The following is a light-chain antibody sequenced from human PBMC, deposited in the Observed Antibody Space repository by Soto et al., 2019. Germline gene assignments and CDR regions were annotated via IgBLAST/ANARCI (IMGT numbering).Light chain of an antibody. CDR2: LDRSGSY. V-gene: IGLV4-60*02. J-gene: IGLJ3*02. CDR3: ETWYSSTHKV. CDR1: SGHSTYI. Sequence: QSVLTQSSSASASLGSSVKLTCILSSGHSTYIIAWHQQQPGKAPRFLMTLDRSGSYNRGSGVPDRFSGSSSGADRYLTICNLQFEDEGDYYCETWYSSTHKVFGGGTQLTVL.